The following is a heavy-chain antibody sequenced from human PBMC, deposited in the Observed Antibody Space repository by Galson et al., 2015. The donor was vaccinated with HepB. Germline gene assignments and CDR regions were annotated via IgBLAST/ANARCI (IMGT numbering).Heavy chain of an antibody. CDR2: ISWNDDK. CDR1: GFSLITRGVG. V-gene: IGHV2-5*01. Sequence: PALVKPTQPLTLTCTFSGFSLITRGVGVGWIRQPPGKALEWLALISWNDDKRCSPSLKSRLTITKDTSKNQVVLTMTNMDPVDTATYYCAHRLRLGGWLPSGFDYWGQGTLVTVSS. J-gene: IGHJ4*02. D-gene: IGHD5-24*01. CDR3: AHRLRLGGWLPSGFDY.